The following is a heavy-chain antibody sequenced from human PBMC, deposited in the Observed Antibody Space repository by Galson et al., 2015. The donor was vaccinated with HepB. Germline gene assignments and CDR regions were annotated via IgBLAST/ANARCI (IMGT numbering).Heavy chain of an antibody. CDR1: GFTFSDYY. Sequence: SLRLSCAASGFTFSDYYMSWIRQAPGKGLEWVSYISSSGSTIYYADSVKGRFTISRDNAKNSLYLQMNSLRAEDTAVYYCARGDSTSSHDAFDIWGQGTMVTVSS. D-gene: IGHD2-2*01. V-gene: IGHV3-11*01. CDR3: ARGDSTSSHDAFDI. CDR2: ISSSGSTI. J-gene: IGHJ3*02.